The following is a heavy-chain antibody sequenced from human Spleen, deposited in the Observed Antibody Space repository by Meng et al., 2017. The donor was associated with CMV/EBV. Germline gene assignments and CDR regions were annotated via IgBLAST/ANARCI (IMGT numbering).Heavy chain of an antibody. J-gene: IGHJ3*02. CDR1: EFSVSGNY. V-gene: IGHV3-53*01. CDR2: MYRGGGT. CDR3: ARESDAFDI. Sequence: LLLSCAASEFSVSGNYMSWVRQAPGKGLEWVSVMYRGGGTHYADSVKGRFTISRDDSKNTLYLQMNSLRAEDTAMYYCARESDAFDIWGQGTMVTVSS.